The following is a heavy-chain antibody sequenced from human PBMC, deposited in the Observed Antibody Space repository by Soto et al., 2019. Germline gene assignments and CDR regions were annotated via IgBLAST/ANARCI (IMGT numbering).Heavy chain of an antibody. V-gene: IGHV3-21*01. D-gene: IGHD3-22*01. CDR3: ARDLGYYDSSGRRSAFDI. CDR2: ISSSSSYI. CDR1: GCTFSSYS. Sequence: GGPLRLSCAASGCTFSSYSMNWVRQAPGKGLEWVSSISSSSSYIYYADSVKGRFTISRDNAKNSLYLQMNSLRAEDTAVYYCARDLGYYDSSGRRSAFDIWGQGTMVTVSS. J-gene: IGHJ3*02.